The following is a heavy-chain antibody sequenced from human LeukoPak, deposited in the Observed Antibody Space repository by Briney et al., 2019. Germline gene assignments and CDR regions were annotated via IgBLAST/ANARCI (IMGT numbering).Heavy chain of an antibody. CDR1: GFTFSSYA. CDR3: AGYHSSSGYFDY. V-gene: IGHV3-23*01. D-gene: IGHD6-6*01. J-gene: IGHJ4*02. CDR2: ISGSGGST. Sequence: GGSLRLSCAASGFTFSSYAMSGVRQAPGKGLEWVSAISGSGGSTYYADSVRGRFTTSRHNSKNTQYLQMNSLRAEDTAVYYCAGYHSSSGYFDYWGQGTLVTVSS.